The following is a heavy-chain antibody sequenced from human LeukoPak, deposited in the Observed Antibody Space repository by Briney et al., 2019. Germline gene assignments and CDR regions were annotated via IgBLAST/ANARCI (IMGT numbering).Heavy chain of an antibody. J-gene: IGHJ4*02. D-gene: IGHD3-10*01. Sequence: SETLSLTCTVSGGSISSGGYYWSWICQHPGKGLEWIGYIYYSGSTYYNPSLKSRVTISVDTSKNQFSLKLSSVTAADTAVYYCAGHMGGSGPVDYWGQGTLVTVSS. V-gene: IGHV4-31*03. CDR3: AGHMGGSGPVDY. CDR1: GGSISSGGYY. CDR2: IYYSGST.